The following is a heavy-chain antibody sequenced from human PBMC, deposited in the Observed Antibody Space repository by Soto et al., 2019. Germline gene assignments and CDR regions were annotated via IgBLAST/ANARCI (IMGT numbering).Heavy chain of an antibody. CDR2: ISCYNGNA. Sequence: QVQLVQSGAEVRKPGASVKVSCKASGYTFSSHGIIWVRQAPGQGLEWMGWISCYNGNAKYAQRFQGRVTMTTDTSTSTVYMDLRSLGSDDSAVYYCAREGSYGWYDCWGQGTLVTVSS. CDR3: AREGSYGWYDC. D-gene: IGHD2-15*01. CDR1: GYTFSSHG. V-gene: IGHV1-18*01. J-gene: IGHJ5*01.